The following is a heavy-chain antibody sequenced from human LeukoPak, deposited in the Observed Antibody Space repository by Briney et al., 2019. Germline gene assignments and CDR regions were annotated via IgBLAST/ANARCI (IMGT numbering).Heavy chain of an antibody. J-gene: IGHJ4*02. Sequence: LTGGSLRLSCAASGFTFTNYGMSWVRQAPGKGLEWVSGISGSGGDTYYADSVKGRFTISRDSSKNTLYLQMNSLRVEDTAVYYCAKVRYSGSYWDYWGQGTLVTVSS. V-gene: IGHV3-23*01. D-gene: IGHD1-26*01. CDR1: GFTFTNYG. CDR3: AKVRYSGSYWDY. CDR2: ISGSGGDT.